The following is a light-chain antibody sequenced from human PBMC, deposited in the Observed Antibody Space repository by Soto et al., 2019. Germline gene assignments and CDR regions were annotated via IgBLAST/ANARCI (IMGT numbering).Light chain of an antibody. CDR1: SSDIGTYNS. V-gene: IGLV2-14*01. J-gene: IGLJ2*01. CDR2: DVT. CDR3: SSYTTSRTLV. Sequence: QSVLTQPASVSGSPGQSITISCTGTSSDIGTYNSVSWYQQHAGKVPKLMIYDVTNRPSGVSDRFSGSKSGNTASLTISGLQAEDEADYHCSSYTTSRTLVFGGGTNLTVL.